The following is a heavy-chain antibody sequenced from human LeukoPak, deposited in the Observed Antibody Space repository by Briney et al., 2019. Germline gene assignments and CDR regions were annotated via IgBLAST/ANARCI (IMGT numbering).Heavy chain of an antibody. CDR2: INQDGTEE. CDR1: GFTFNNYW. CDR3: ASNWNYIRGYGMDV. J-gene: IGHJ6*02. V-gene: IGHV3-7*01. D-gene: IGHD1-7*01. Sequence: AGSLSLSCAASGFTFNNYWVSWVRQAPAKRLQWVANINQDGTEEHYVDSVRGRFSISRDNAKNSLYLQMNSLRAEDTAGYYCASNWNYIRGYGMDVWGQGTIVTVSS.